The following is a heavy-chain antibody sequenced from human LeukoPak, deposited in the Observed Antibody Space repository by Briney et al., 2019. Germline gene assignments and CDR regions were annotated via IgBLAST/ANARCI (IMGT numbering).Heavy chain of an antibody. V-gene: IGHV3-7*01. Sequence: GGSLRLSCAASGFTFSSYWMSWVRQAPGKGLKWVANIKQDGSEKYYVDSVKGRFTISRDNAKNSLYLQMNSLRAEDTAVYYCAREISSSWSDYFDYWGQGTLVTVSS. CDR3: AREISSSWSDYFDY. J-gene: IGHJ4*02. CDR1: GFTFSSYW. CDR2: IKQDGSEK. D-gene: IGHD6-13*01.